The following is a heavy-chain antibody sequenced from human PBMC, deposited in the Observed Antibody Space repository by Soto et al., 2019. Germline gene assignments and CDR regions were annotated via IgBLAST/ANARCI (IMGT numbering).Heavy chain of an antibody. V-gene: IGHV4-34*08. J-gene: IGHJ1*01. CDR2: INHSGST. D-gene: IGHD3-22*01. CDR1: GGTFSGYY. CDR3: ARDLDGLHDDTSGPFPRPG. Sequence: SETLSLTCAAYGGTFSGYYGSWIRQPPGKGLEWIGEINHSGSTNYNPSLKSRATMSIDTAGNQFSLKVISVTVADQAVYYCARDLDGLHDDTSGPFPRPGWGQGTLVTVSS.